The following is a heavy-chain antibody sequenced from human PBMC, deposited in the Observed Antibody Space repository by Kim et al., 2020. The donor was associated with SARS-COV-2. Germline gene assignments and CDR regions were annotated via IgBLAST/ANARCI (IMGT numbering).Heavy chain of an antibody. CDR3: TRGRSTFGTII. CDR2: IYYSGST. D-gene: IGHD3-3*01. J-gene: IGHJ4*02. V-gene: IGHV4-31*03. CDR1: GGSISSGGYY. Sequence: SETLSLTCTVSGGSISSGGYYWSWIRQHPGKGLEWIGYIYYSGSTHYNPSLKSRLTISVDPSRNQFSLKLSSVTSAATAVYYCTRGRSTFGTIIWGQGT.